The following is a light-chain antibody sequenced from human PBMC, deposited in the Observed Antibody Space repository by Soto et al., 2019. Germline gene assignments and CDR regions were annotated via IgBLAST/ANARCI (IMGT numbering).Light chain of an antibody. J-gene: IGLJ2*01. V-gene: IGLV3-21*02. CDR2: DNS. CDR1: DNGSKP. Sequence: SYELTQPPSVSVAPGQTARITCGGSDNGSKPVHWYQQKPGQAPVLVVFDNSDRASGIPERLSGSNSGNTATLTISRVEAGDEADYYCQVWDSSSDRLVGFGGGTKLTVL. CDR3: QVWDSSSDRLVG.